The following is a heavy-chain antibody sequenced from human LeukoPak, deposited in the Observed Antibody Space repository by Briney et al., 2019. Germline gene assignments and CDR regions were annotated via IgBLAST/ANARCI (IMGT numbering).Heavy chain of an antibody. CDR1: GFTFSNYA. Sequence: ESGGSLRLSCAASGFTFSNYAMSWVRQAPGKGLEWVSTISDSGRSTYYAGSVKCRFTISRDNSKNTLYLQMNSLRVEDTAVYYCARDYRCSSTSCKDRTFDYWGQGTLVTVSS. CDR2: ISDSGRST. D-gene: IGHD2-2*01. V-gene: IGHV3-23*01. CDR3: ARDYRCSSTSCKDRTFDY. J-gene: IGHJ4*02.